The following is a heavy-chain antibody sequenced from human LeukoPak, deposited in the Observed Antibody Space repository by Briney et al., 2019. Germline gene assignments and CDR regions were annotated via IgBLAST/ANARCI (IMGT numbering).Heavy chain of an antibody. J-gene: IGHJ4*02. CDR3: ARSSGSYRLDIYFDY. D-gene: IGHD1-26*01. Sequence: SETLSLTCTVSGGSISSYYWSWIRQPPGKVLEWIGYISYSGSTNYNPSLKSRVAISVDTPRSQFSLILSSVTAADTAVYYCARSSGSYRLDIYFDYWGQGTLVTVSS. CDR2: ISYSGST. CDR1: GGSISSYY. V-gene: IGHV4-59*01.